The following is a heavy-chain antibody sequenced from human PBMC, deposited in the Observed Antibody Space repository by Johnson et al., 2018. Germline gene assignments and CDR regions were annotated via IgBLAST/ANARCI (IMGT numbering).Heavy chain of an antibody. D-gene: IGHD1-26*01. CDR1: GGTFSSYA. J-gene: IGHJ1*01. CDR3: ARGELPLKEYFQH. V-gene: IGHV1-69*01. CDR2: IIPIFGTA. Sequence: QVQLVQSGAEVKKPGSSVKVSCKASGGTFSSYAISWVRQAPGQGLEWMGGIIPIFGTANYALKFQGRVTLTADEATGTAYMELSSLRSEDTAVYYGARGELPLKEYFQHWGQGTLVTVSS.